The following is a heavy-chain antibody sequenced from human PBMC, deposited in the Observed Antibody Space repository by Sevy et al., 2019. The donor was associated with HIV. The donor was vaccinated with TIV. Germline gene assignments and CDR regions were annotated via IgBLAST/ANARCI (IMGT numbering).Heavy chain of an antibody. J-gene: IGHJ4*02. D-gene: IGHD6-13*01. CDR1: GFTFSIYG. CDR3: AKESSSWPNYFDY. Sequence: GGSLRLSCAASGFTFSIYGMHWVRQAPGKGLEWVAFIRYDGSNKYYADSVKGRFTISRDNSKNTLYLQMNSLRAEDTAVYYCAKESSSWPNYFDYWGQGTLVTVSS. CDR2: IRYDGSNK. V-gene: IGHV3-30*02.